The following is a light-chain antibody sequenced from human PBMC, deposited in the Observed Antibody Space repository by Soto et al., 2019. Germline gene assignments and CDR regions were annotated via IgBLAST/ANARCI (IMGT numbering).Light chain of an antibody. V-gene: IGLV2-14*01. CDR2: EVT. Sequence: QSVLTQPASVSGSPGQSIAISCTGTSSDVGGYDYVSWYQQQPDKAPKLMIYEVTKRPSGVSIRFSGSKSGNTASLTISGLQAEDEADYYCSSHTSGSTRVFGTGTKVTV. CDR3: SSHTSGSTRV. CDR1: SSDVGGYDY. J-gene: IGLJ1*01.